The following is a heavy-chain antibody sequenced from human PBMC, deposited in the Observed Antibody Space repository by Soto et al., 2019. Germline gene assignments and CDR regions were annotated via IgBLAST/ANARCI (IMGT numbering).Heavy chain of an antibody. Sequence: GGSLRLSCAASGFTFSSYWMSWVRQAPGKGLEWVANIKQDGSEKYYVDSVKGRFTISRDNSKNTLYLQMNSLRAEDTAVYYCAREARYSYGYWREYYGMDVWGQGTTVTVSS. CDR3: AREARYSYGYWREYYGMDV. J-gene: IGHJ6*02. CDR2: IKQDGSEK. V-gene: IGHV3-7*01. D-gene: IGHD5-18*01. CDR1: GFTFSSYW.